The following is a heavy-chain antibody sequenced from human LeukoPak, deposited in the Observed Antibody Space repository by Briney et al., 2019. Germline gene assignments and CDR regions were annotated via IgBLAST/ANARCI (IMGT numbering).Heavy chain of an antibody. V-gene: IGHV4-38-2*01. Sequence: SETLSLTCVVSGYFISSGYYWGRIRQPPGKGLEWIGSVYHSGSSYYNPSLKSRVTISMDTSKNQFSLKVSSVTAADTAVYYCARNRYFDSSGYYYDFDYWGQGTLVTVSS. CDR2: VYHSGSS. CDR1: GYFISSGYY. D-gene: IGHD3-22*01. J-gene: IGHJ4*02. CDR3: ARNRYFDSSGYYYDFDY.